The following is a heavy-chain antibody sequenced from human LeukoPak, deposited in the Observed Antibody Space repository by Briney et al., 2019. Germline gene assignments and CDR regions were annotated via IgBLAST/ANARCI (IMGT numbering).Heavy chain of an antibody. Sequence: GGSLRLSCAASGFTFSSYSMYWVRQAPGKGLEWVSYITSSSTTIYHADSVKGRFTISRDNAKNSLYLQMNSLRAEDTAVYYCARGGSYLSAFDIWGQGTMVTVSS. CDR3: ARGGSYLSAFDI. J-gene: IGHJ3*02. D-gene: IGHD1-26*01. CDR1: GFTFSSYS. CDR2: ITSSSTTI. V-gene: IGHV3-48*01.